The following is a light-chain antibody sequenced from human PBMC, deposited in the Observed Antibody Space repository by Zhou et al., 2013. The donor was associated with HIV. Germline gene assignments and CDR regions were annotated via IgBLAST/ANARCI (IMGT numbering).Light chain of an antibody. CDR3: QQYNRLPLT. V-gene: IGKV1-8*01. J-gene: IGKJ4*01. CDR1: QGIRSS. Sequence: AIRITQSPSSLSASTGDRVTITCRANQGIRSSVAWYQQKPGKAPKLLIYDASSLKTGVPSTVSGSGSGTEFTLTISSLQPEDIATYYCQQYNRLPLTFGGGTKVEIK. CDR2: DAS.